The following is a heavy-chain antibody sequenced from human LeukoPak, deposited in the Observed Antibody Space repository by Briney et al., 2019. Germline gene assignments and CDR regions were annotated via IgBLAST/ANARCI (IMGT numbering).Heavy chain of an antibody. Sequence: GGSLRLSCAASGFTFSSYGMHWVRQAPGKGLEWVAAISYDGSNKYYADSVKGRFTISRDNSKNTLYLQMNSLRAEDTAVYYCAKDTGVGYCSSTSCYFDYWGQGTLVTVSS. V-gene: IGHV3-30*18. CDR3: AKDTGVGYCSSTSCYFDY. J-gene: IGHJ4*02. CDR1: GFTFSSYG. CDR2: ISYDGSNK. D-gene: IGHD2-2*01.